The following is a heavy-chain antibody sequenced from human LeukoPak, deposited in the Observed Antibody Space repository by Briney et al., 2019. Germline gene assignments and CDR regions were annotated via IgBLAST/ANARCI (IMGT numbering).Heavy chain of an antibody. CDR3: STDGYYDTPFDY. Sequence: GGSLRLSCAASGFTFSNAWMSWVRQVPGKGLEWVGRIKSKANGGTTDYAAPVKGRFTISRDDSKDTLFLQMSSLKTDDTAVYYCSTDGYYDTPFDYWGQGALVTVSS. V-gene: IGHV3-15*01. D-gene: IGHD3-16*01. CDR1: GFTFSNAW. CDR2: IKSKANGGTT. J-gene: IGHJ4*02.